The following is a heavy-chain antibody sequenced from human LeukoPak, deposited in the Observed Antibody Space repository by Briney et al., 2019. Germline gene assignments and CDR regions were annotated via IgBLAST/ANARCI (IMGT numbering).Heavy chain of an antibody. V-gene: IGHV1-2*02. CDR2: INPNSGGT. CDR3: ARDPRPEYYLDY. J-gene: IGHJ4*02. CDR1: GYTFTGNY. Sequence: ASVKVSCKASGYTFTGNYMHWVRQAPGQGLEWMGWINPNSGGTNYAPKFQGRVTMTWDTSINTAYMELSTLTSDDTAVYYCARDPRPEYYLDYWGQGTLVTVSS.